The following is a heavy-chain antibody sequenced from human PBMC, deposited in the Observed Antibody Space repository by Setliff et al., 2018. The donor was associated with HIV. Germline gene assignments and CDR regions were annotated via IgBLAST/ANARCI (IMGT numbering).Heavy chain of an antibody. J-gene: IGHJ4*02. CDR1: GGSISSYY. CDR2: IYSSGST. V-gene: IGHV4-4*09. Sequence: ETLSLTCTVSGGSISSYYWSWIRQPPGKGLEWLGHIYSSGSTNYNPSLKSRVTISVDTSKNQFSLKLSSVTAADTAVYYCARGLSFYDPGGFDYWGQGTLVTVSS. CDR3: ARGLSFYDPGGFDY. D-gene: IGHD3-22*01.